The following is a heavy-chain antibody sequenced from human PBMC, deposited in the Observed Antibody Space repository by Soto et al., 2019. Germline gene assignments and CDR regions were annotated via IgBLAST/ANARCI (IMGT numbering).Heavy chain of an antibody. CDR3: ARVNEWLLYYGMDV. Sequence: QVQLVESGGGVVQPGRSLRLSCAASGFTFSSYAMHWVRQAPGKGLEWVAVISYDGSNKYYADSVKGRFTISRDNSKNTLYLQMNSLRAEDTAVYYCARVNEWLLYYGMDVWGQGTTVTVSS. V-gene: IGHV3-30-3*01. D-gene: IGHD3-3*01. CDR2: ISYDGSNK. CDR1: GFTFSSYA. J-gene: IGHJ6*02.